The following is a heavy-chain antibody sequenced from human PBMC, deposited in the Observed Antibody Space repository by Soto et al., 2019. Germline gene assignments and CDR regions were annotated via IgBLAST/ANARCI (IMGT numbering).Heavy chain of an antibody. D-gene: IGHD1-1*01. CDR2: ISYEGSNT. V-gene: IGHV3-30-3*01. CDR1: GFTFDTYG. J-gene: IGHJ6*02. Sequence: GGSLRLSCVASGFTFDTYGIHWVRQAPGKGLQWVALISYEGSNTYYADSVRGRFTISRDNSKNTLYLQMNTLRPEDTGLYYCARVSPGNNLYFFSGLDFWGQGTSVTVSS. CDR3: ARVSPGNNLYFFSGLDF.